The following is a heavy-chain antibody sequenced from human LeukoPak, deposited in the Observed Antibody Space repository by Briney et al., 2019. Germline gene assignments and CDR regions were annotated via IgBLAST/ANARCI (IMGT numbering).Heavy chain of an antibody. CDR3: ARDPYADIRVFDY. V-gene: IGHV4-30-2*01. CDR1: GGSISSGGYS. Sequence: PSQTLSLTCAVSGGSISSGGYSWSWIRQPPGKGLEWIGYIYHSGSTYYNPSLKSRVTMSVDTSKNQFSLKLSSVTAADTAVYYCARDPYADIRVFDYWGQGALITVSS. CDR2: IYHSGST. J-gene: IGHJ4*02. D-gene: IGHD2-8*01.